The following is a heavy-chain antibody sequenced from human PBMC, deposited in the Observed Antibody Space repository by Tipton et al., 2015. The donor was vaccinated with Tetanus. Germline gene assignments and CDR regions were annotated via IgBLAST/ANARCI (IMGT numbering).Heavy chain of an antibody. Sequence: GLVKPSETLSLTCAVYGESFSGYSWSWIRQPPGKGLEWIGEMNHSGSTNYNPSLKSRVTISVDTPKNQFSLQLSSVTAADTAVYYCASRVWCSGGSCYSEYHYGMDVWGQGTTVTVSS. CDR2: MNHSGST. CDR3: ASRVWCSGGSCYSEYHYGMDV. CDR1: GESFSGYS. V-gene: IGHV4-34*01. J-gene: IGHJ6*02. D-gene: IGHD2-15*01.